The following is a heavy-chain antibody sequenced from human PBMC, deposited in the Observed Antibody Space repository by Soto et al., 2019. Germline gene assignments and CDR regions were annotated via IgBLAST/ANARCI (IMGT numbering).Heavy chain of an antibody. V-gene: IGHV3-30-3*01. CDR2: ISYDGSSK. CDR3: ARDKGGSSWYGYYYYGMCV. D-gene: IGHD6-13*01. J-gene: IGHJ6*02. CDR1: GFTFSSYA. Sequence: QVQLVESGGGVVQPGRSLRLSCAASGFTFSSYAMHWVRQAPGNGLEWVAVISYDGSSKYYADSVKGRFTMSRDNSMNTLYLQMTSRRAEDTAGYYCARDKGGSSWYGYYYYGMCVWGQGSTVTVSS.